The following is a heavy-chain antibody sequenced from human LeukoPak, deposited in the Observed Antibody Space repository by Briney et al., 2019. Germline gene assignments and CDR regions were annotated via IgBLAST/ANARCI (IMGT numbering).Heavy chain of an antibody. J-gene: IGHJ4*02. Sequence: GGSLRLSCAASGFTFDDYGMSWVRHAPGKGLEWVSGINWNGGSTGYADSVKGRFTISRDNAKNSLYLQMNSLRAEDTAVYYCARGDLTGYYLYWGQGTLVTVSS. CDR2: INWNGGST. V-gene: IGHV3-20*04. CDR1: GFTFDDYG. CDR3: ARGDLTGYYLY. D-gene: IGHD3-9*01.